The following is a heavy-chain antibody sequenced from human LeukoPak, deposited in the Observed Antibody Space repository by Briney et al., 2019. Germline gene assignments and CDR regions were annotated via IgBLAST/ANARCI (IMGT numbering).Heavy chain of an antibody. V-gene: IGHV3-7*01. J-gene: IGHJ3*02. CDR3: ARRGSGWYFGAAFDI. D-gene: IGHD6-19*01. Sequence: PGGSLRLSCAASGFTFSSYWMSWVRQAPGKGLEWVANIKQDGSEKYYVDSVKGRFTISRDNAKNSLYLQMNSLRAEDTAVYYCARRGSGWYFGAAFDIWGQGTMVTVSS. CDR1: GFTFSSYW. CDR2: IKQDGSEK.